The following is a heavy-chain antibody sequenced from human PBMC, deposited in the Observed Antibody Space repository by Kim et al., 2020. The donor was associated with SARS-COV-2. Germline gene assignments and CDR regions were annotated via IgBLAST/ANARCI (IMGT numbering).Heavy chain of an antibody. V-gene: IGHV1-3*04. Sequence: ASVKVSCKASGYTFTSYGVHWARQAPGQRPEWMGYIKIGEGDIKYSQNFRGRVSLTADTSAGTAYMSLRSLRSEDTAVYYCAREGWGYWGQGTLVIVSS. CDR3: AREGWGY. CDR2: IKIGEGDI. D-gene: IGHD1-26*01. J-gene: IGHJ4*02. CDR1: GYTFTSYG.